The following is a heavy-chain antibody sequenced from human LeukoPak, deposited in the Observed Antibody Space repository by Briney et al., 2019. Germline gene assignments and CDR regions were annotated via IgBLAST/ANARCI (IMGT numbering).Heavy chain of an antibody. V-gene: IGHV4-59*01. D-gene: IGHD1-26*01. J-gene: IGHJ4*02. CDR2: IYYSGST. CDR1: GGSISSYY. CDR3: ARSTGATVDY. Sequence: PSETLSLTCTVSGGSISSYYWSWVRQPPGKGLEWIGNIYYSGSTNYNPSLKSRVTISVDTSKNQFSLKLSSVTAADTAVYYCARSTGATVDYWGQGTLVTVSS.